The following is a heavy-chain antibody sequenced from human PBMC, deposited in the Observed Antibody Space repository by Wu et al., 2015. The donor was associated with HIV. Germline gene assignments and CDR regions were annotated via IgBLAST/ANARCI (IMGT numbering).Heavy chain of an antibody. J-gene: IGHJ6*03. CDR2: TNPNGGRT. Sequence: QVQLVQSGTEVKKPESSVTISCKASGYTFTDYYIHWVRQAPGQGLEWVGMTNPNGGRTRFARRLLGRATMSRDTSISTAYMQLNRLRSDDTAVYFCARDLGDDFAVRGYYWYMDVWGRGTAITVSS. CDR3: ARDLGDDFAVRGYYWYMDV. CDR1: GYTFTDYY. D-gene: IGHD2-21*01. V-gene: IGHV1-46*04.